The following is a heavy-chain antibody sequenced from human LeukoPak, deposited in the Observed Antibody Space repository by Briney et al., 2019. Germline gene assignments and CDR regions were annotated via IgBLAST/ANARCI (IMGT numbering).Heavy chain of an antibody. CDR3: ARGGELYYYDSSGYGEFDY. Sequence: PSETLSLTCTVSGGSISSSSYYWGWIRQPPGKGLEWIGSIYYSGSTYYNPSLKSRVTISVDTSKNQFSLKLSSVTAADTAVYYCARGGELYYYDSSGYGEFDYWGQGTLVTVSS. CDR2: IYYSGST. V-gene: IGHV4-39*07. J-gene: IGHJ4*02. CDR1: GGSISSSSYY. D-gene: IGHD3-22*01.